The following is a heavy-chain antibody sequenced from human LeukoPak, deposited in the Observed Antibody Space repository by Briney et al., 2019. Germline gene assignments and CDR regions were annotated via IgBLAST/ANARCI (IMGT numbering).Heavy chain of an antibody. Sequence: ASVTVSCKASGYTFTGYYMHWVRQAPGQGLEWMGWINPNSGGTNYAQKFQGRVTMTRDTSITTAYMELSRLRSDDTAVYYCARVVAGNWFDHWGQGTLVTVSS. CDR2: INPNSGGT. J-gene: IGHJ5*02. D-gene: IGHD6-19*01. CDR3: ARVVAGNWFDH. V-gene: IGHV1-2*02. CDR1: GYTFTGYY.